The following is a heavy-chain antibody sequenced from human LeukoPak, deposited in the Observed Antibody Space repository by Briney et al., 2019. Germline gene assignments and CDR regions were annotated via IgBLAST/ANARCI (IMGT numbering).Heavy chain of an antibody. CDR2: INSYGNTI. CDR1: GLTFSNYW. Sequence: PGGSLRLSCAASGLTFSNYWMYWVRQAPGKGLVWVSRINSYGNTINYADSVKGRFTISRDNAKNTVYLQMNSLRAEDTAMYYCASDLRPGYWGQGTLVTVSS. J-gene: IGHJ4*02. CDR3: ASDLRPGY. V-gene: IGHV3-74*01. D-gene: IGHD6-6*01.